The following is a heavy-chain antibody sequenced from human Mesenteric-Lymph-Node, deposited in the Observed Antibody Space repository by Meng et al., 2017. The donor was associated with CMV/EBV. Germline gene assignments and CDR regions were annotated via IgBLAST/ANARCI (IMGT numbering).Heavy chain of an antibody. CDR3: AREHSDFYEVSSYYGLDV. J-gene: IGHJ6*02. CDR2: IFYRGTT. D-gene: IGHD3/OR15-3a*01. CDR1: GGSVSTSTYY. Sequence: SETLSLTCAVSGGSVSTSTYYWAWIRQPPGGGLEWIGSIFYRGTTYYNPSLNSRASISIDTSKNQFSLRVSSVTATDTAVYYCAREHSDFYEVSSYYGLDVWGQGTAVTVSS. V-gene: IGHV4-39*02.